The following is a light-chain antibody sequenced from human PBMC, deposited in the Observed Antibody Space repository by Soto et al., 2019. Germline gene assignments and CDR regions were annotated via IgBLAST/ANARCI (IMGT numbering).Light chain of an antibody. CDR1: ERIYSAY. CDR2: GTS. V-gene: IGKV3D-20*02. J-gene: IGKJ5*01. Sequence: EVVLTQSPGTLSLSRGERATLSFRASERIYSAYLGWYQQKPGQAPRLLIYGTSSRATGIPDRFSGSGSGTDFTLTISRLEPEDFAVYYCQQRRNWAITFGQGTRLEIK. CDR3: QQRRNWAIT.